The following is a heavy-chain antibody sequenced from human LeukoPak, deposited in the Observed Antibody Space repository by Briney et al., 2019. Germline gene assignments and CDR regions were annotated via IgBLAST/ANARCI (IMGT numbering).Heavy chain of an antibody. V-gene: IGHV3-7*01. D-gene: IGHD3-9*01. CDR3: ARGGHRYIGY. Sequence: GGSLRLSCAASGFTFSSYWMSWVRQAPGKGLEWVANIKEDGCEKYYVDSVKGRFTISRDNAKNSLFLQMNSLRVEDTAVYFCARGGHRYIGYWGQETLVTVSS. CDR1: GFTFSSYW. CDR2: IKEDGCEK. J-gene: IGHJ4*02.